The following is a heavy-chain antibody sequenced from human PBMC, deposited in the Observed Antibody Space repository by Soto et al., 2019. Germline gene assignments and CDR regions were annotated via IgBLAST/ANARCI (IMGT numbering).Heavy chain of an antibody. J-gene: IGHJ6*02. CDR1: GYSFTDYH. D-gene: IGHD2-8*01. Sequence: ASVKVSCKASGYSFTDYHIHWVRQAPGQGLEWLGRINPKSGGTSTAQKIQGWVTMTTDTSISTASMELTRLTSDDTAIYYCARGDSTDCSNGVCSFFYNHDMDVWGQGTTVTVSS. V-gene: IGHV1-2*04. CDR2: INPKSGGT. CDR3: ARGDSTDCSNGVCSFFYNHDMDV.